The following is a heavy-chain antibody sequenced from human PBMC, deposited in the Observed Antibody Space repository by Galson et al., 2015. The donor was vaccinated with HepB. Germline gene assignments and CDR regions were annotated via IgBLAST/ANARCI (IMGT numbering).Heavy chain of an antibody. CDR1: GFTFSSYG. CDR2: IWYDGSNK. J-gene: IGHJ4*02. V-gene: IGHV3-33*01. D-gene: IGHD1-26*01. CDR3: ARGGISGSYFDY. Sequence: SLRLSCAASGFTFSSYGMHWVRQAPGKGLEWVAVIWYDGSNKYYADSVKGRFTISRDNSKNTLYLQMNSLRAEDTAVYYCARGGISGSYFDYWGRGTLVTVSS.